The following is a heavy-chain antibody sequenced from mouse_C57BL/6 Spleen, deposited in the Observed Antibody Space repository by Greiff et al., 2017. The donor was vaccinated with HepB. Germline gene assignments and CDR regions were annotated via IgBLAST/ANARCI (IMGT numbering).Heavy chain of an antibody. D-gene: IGHD2-3*01. V-gene: IGHV5-4*03. CDR1: GFTFSSYA. Sequence: EVKLMESGGGLVKPGGSLKLSCAASGFTFSSYAMSWVRQTPEKRLEWVATISDGGSYTYYPDNVKGRFTLSRDNAKNNLYLQMSHLKSEDTAMYYCARGLSLFDYWGQGTTLTVSS. J-gene: IGHJ2*01. CDR2: ISDGGSYT. CDR3: ARGLSLFDY.